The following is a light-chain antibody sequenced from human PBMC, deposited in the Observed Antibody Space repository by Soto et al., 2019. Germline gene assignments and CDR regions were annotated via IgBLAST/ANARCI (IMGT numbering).Light chain of an antibody. V-gene: IGKV1-5*01. CDR2: DAS. J-gene: IGKJ1*01. CDR1: QSASTW. CDR3: QQYDSYWET. Sequence: IHLTHSPSTLSASVVYRVTITCRASQSASTWLAWYQQTPGKAPKLLIYDASSLESGVPSRFSGSRSGTEFTLTISSLQPDDFATYYCQQYDSYWETFGQGTKVDIK.